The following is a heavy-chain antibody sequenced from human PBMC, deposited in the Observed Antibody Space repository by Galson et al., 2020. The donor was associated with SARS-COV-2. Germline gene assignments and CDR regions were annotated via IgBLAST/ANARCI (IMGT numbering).Heavy chain of an antibody. D-gene: IGHD3-3*01. J-gene: IGHJ6*02. CDR1: GYTFTSYG. V-gene: IGHV1-18*01. Sequence: ASVKVSCKASGYTFTSYGITWVRQAPGHGLEWMGWISPYNDDTKYAEKFQCRVTMATDTSTTTVNMELKSLRSDDTAVYYCAREREEGVLRLLEGDFGMDVWGQGTTVTVSS. CDR2: ISPYNDDT. CDR3: AREREEGVLRLLEGDFGMDV.